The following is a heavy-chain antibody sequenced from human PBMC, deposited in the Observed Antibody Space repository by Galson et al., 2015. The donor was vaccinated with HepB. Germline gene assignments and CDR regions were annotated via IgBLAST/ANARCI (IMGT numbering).Heavy chain of an antibody. Sequence: SLRLSCAASGFTFSSYWMTWVRQAPGKGLEWVANINQDGAKKNYVDSVKGRFTISRDNAKNSLYLEMNSLRAEDTAMYHCARDSTYYDGSAYYDNLDSWGQGTLVTASS. D-gene: IGHD3-22*01. CDR2: INQDGAKK. V-gene: IGHV3-7*03. J-gene: IGHJ4*02. CDR3: ARDSTYYDGSAYYDNLDS. CDR1: GFTFSSYW.